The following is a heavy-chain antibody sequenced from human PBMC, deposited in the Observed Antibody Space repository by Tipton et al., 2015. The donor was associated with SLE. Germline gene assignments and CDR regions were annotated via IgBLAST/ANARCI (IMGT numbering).Heavy chain of an antibody. CDR2: ISGSGGST. CDR3: ARETFCSSTTCYSSWNYFSDAFDI. J-gene: IGHJ3*02. Sequence: SLRLSCAASGFTFSSYAMSWVRQAPGKGLEWVSAISGSGGSTYYADSVKGRFTISRDNSKNTLYLQMNSLRAEDTAVYYCARETFCSSTTCYSSWNYFSDAFDIWGQGTMVTVSS. D-gene: IGHD2-2*01. V-gene: IGHV3-23*01. CDR1: GFTFSSYA.